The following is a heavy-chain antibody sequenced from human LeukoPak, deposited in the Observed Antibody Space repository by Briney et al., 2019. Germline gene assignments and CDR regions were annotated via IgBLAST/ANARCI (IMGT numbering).Heavy chain of an antibody. Sequence: SETLSLTCAVYGGSFSGYYWSWIRQPPGKGLEWIGEINHSGSTNYNPSLKSRVTISVDTSKNQFSLKLSSVTAADTAVYYCARGEYSGSSYYFDYWGLGTLVTVSS. J-gene: IGHJ4*02. CDR2: INHSGST. D-gene: IGHD1-26*01. V-gene: IGHV4-34*01. CDR3: ARGEYSGSSYYFDY. CDR1: GGSFSGYY.